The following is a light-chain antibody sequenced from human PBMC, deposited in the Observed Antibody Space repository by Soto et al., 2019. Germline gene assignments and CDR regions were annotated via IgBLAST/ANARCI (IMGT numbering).Light chain of an antibody. V-gene: IGKV1-5*01. J-gene: IGKJ1*01. CDR3: QHYNSYSEA. CDR1: QSISGW. Sequence: DIQMTQSPSTLSASVGERVTITCRASQSISGWLAWYQQKPGRDPKLLIFDASTLESGVPSRFSGSGSGTEFTLTISSLQPDDFATYYCQHYNSYSEAFGQGTKVDI. CDR2: DAS.